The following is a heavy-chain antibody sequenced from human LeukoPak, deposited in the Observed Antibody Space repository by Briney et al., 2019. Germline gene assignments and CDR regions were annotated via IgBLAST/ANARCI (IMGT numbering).Heavy chain of an antibody. Sequence: GRSLRLFCAASGFTFDDYAMHGVPQAPGKGLEEVSGHSWHSGRIGYAESVKGRFTISGDNAKNTLYLQMNSLSRQDMALFYFAKSGCSSTSCYLNYWGQGILVTVSS. CDR2: HSWHSGRI. D-gene: IGHD2-2*01. V-gene: IGHV3-9*03. CDR1: GFTFDDYA. J-gene: IGHJ4*02. CDR3: AKSGCSSTSCYLNY.